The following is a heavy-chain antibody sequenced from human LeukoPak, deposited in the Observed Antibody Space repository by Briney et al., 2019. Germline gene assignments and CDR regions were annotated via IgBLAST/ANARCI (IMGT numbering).Heavy chain of an antibody. CDR1: GFTFSSYS. Sequence: GGSVRLSCAASGFTFSSYSMNWVRQAPGKGLEWVSYITSSSSTIYYADSVKGRFTISRDNAKNSLYLQMNSLRDEDAAVYYCARGAAGMAYFDYWGQGTLVTVSS. D-gene: IGHD5-18*01. CDR2: ITSSSSTI. J-gene: IGHJ4*02. V-gene: IGHV3-48*02. CDR3: ARGAAGMAYFDY.